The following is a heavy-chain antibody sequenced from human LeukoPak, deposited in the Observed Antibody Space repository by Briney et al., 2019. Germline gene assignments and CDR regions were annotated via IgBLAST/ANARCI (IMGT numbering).Heavy chain of an antibody. CDR2: INHSGST. V-gene: IGHV4-34*01. J-gene: IGHJ3*02. CDR3: ARGIPGASAFDI. CDR1: GGSFSGYY. Sequence: SETLSLTCAVYGGSFSGYYWSWIRQPPGKGLEWIGEINHSGSTNYNPSLKSRVTISVDTSKNQFSLKLSSVTAADTAVYYCARGIPGASAFDIWGQGTMVTVYS.